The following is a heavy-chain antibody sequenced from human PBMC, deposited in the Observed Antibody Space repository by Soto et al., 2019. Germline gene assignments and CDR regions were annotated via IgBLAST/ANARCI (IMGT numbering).Heavy chain of an antibody. CDR1: GDSVSSNTAS. CDR2: TYFRSKWYN. J-gene: IGHJ5*02. Sequence: SQTLSLPCAISGDSVSSNTASWNWIRQSPSRGLEWLGRTYFRSKWYNDYAVSVKGRIIINPDASNNQFSLQLNSVTPEDTAVYFCAKGDNLGPKTGYAFDPWGQGIMVTVSS. D-gene: IGHD5-12*01. V-gene: IGHV6-1*01. CDR3: AKGDNLGPKTGYAFDP.